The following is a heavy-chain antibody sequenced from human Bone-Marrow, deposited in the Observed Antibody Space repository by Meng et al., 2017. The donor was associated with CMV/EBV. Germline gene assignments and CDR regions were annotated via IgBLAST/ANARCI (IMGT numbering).Heavy chain of an antibody. CDR3: ARDSAGGFDY. Sequence: GESLKISCAASRFTFSDYYMSWIRQAPGKGLEWVSYISSSGSTIYYADSVKGRFTISRDNAKNSLYLQMNSLRAEDTAVYYCARDSAGGFDYWGQGTLVTVSS. J-gene: IGHJ4*02. CDR1: RFTFSDYY. D-gene: IGHD3-10*01. V-gene: IGHV3-11*01. CDR2: ISSSGSTI.